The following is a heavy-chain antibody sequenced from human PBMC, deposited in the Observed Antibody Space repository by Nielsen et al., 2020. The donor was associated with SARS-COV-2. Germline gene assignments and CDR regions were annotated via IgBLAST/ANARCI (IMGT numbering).Heavy chain of an antibody. J-gene: IGHJ4*02. V-gene: IGHV1-69*13. D-gene: IGHD4/OR15-4a*01. CDR2: ITPIFDTA. Sequence: SVKVSCKASGGTFNSYAISWVRQAPGQGLEWMGGITPIFDTAKYAQKFQDRVRITADESTRTAYMELSSLTSEDTAVYYCAAVRKSSYGAPFEYWGQGTLVPVSS. CDR1: GGTFNSYA. CDR3: AAVRKSSYGAPFEY.